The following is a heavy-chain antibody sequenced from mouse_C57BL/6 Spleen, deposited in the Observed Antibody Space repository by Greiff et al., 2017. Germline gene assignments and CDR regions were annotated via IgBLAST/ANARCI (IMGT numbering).Heavy chain of an antibody. CDR3: ARPYGNYGYAMDY. Sequence: QVQLQQSGPELVKPGASVKISCKASGYAFSSSWMNWVKQRPGKGLEWIGRIYPGDGDTNYNGKFKGKATLTADKSSSTAYMQLSSLTSEDSAVYFCARPYGNYGYAMDYWGQGTSVTVSS. CDR1: GYAFSSSW. V-gene: IGHV1-82*01. CDR2: IYPGDGDT. J-gene: IGHJ4*01. D-gene: IGHD2-1*01.